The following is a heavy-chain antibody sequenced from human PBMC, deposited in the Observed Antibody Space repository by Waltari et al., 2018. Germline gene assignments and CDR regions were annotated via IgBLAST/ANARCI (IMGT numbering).Heavy chain of an antibody. J-gene: IGHJ4*02. D-gene: IGHD7-27*01. V-gene: IGHV5-51*01. CDR2: IYPGDSDT. CDR1: GYSFTSYW. Sequence: EVQLVQSGAEVKKPGESLKISCKGSGYSFTSYWIGWVRQMPGKGLEWVGIIYPGDSDTRDSPSFQAQVTISADKSISTAYLQWSSLKASDTAIYYCARHPQQLGIPAFDIWGQGTLVTVSS. CDR3: ARHPQQLGIPAFDI.